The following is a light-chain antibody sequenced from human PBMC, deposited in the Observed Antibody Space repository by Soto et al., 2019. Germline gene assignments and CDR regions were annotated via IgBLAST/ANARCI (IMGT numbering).Light chain of an antibody. CDR2: DVS. J-gene: IGLJ2*01. CDR1: SSDVGGYNY. CDR3: SSYTSSSTRV. Sequence: QSALTQPASVSGSTGQSITISCTGTSSDVGGYNYVSWYQQHTGKAPKLMIYDVSNRPSGVSNRFSGSKSGNTASLTISGLQAEDEADYYCSSYTSSSTRVFGGGTKLTVL. V-gene: IGLV2-14*01.